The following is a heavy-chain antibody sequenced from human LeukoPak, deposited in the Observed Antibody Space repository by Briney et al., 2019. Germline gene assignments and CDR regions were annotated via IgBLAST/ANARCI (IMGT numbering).Heavy chain of an antibody. V-gene: IGHV4-59*01. CDR1: GGSISSYY. Sequence: PSETLSLTCTVSGGSISSYYWSWLRQPPGKGLEWIGYIYYSGSTNYNPSLKSRVTISVDTSKNQFSLKLSSVTAADTAVYYCARVDIVATTFDYWGQGTLVTVSS. CDR3: ARVDIVATTFDY. CDR2: IYYSGST. J-gene: IGHJ4*02. D-gene: IGHD5-12*01.